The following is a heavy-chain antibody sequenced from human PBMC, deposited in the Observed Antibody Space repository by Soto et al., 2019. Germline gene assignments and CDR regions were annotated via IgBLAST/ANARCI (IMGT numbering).Heavy chain of an antibody. CDR2: ISAHNGNT. CDR1: GYTFTSYG. J-gene: IGHJ4*02. CDR3: ARGRYGDY. D-gene: IGHD1-1*01. V-gene: IGHV1-18*01. Sequence: QVHLVQSGAEVKKPGASVKVSCKASGYTFTSYGITWVRQAPGQGLEWMGWISAHNGNTDYAQKLQGRVIVTRDTSTRTAYMKLRSLISDDTAVYYCARGRYGDYWGQGALVTVSS.